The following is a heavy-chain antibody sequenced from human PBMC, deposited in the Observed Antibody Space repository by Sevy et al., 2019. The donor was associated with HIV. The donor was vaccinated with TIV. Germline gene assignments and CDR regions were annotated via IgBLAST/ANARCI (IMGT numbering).Heavy chain of an antibody. D-gene: IGHD6-19*01. CDR1: GFTFSSYE. Sequence: GGSLRLSCAASGFTFSSYEMNWVRQAPGKGLEWVSYISSSGSTIYYADSVKGRFTISRDNAKNSLYLQMNSLRAEDTAVYYWSREKRGSGWYTRDAFDIWGQGTMVTVSS. CDR2: ISSSGSTI. CDR3: SREKRGSGWYTRDAFDI. V-gene: IGHV3-48*03. J-gene: IGHJ3*02.